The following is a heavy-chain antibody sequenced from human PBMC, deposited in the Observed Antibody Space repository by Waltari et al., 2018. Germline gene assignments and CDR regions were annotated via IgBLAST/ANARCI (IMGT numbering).Heavy chain of an antibody. CDR3: ARDLRGVATIN. Sequence: QVQLQESGPGLVKPSQTLSLTCTVSGGSISSGSYYWSWIRQPAGKGLEWIGRIYTSGSTNSNPSLKSRVTISVDTSKNQFSLKLSSVTAADTAVYYCARDLRGVATINWGQGTLVTVSS. CDR2: IYTSGST. V-gene: IGHV4-61*02. CDR1: GGSISSGSYY. J-gene: IGHJ4*02. D-gene: IGHD5-12*01.